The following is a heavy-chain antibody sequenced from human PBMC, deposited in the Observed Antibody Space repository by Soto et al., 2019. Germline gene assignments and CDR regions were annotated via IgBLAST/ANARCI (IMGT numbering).Heavy chain of an antibody. Sequence: QTPSLPPSLSRGNVSTQNATLGWIRPSPSRGLEWLGRTYYRSKWYNDYAVSVKGRITINPDTSNNQFSLQLNSVTPDDTAVYYCARLVGNSWLDSWGQGTLVTVSS. J-gene: IGHJ5*01. CDR3: ARLVGNSWLDS. D-gene: IGHD2-2*01. V-gene: IGHV6-1*01. CDR1: RGNVSTQNAT. CDR2: TYYRSKWYN.